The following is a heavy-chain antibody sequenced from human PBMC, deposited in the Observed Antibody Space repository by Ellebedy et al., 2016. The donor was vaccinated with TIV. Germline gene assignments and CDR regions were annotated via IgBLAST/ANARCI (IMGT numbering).Heavy chain of an antibody. CDR1: KFTVSYNY. J-gene: IGHJ2*01. CDR3: ARASFYDVDLSGWYFDL. D-gene: IGHD3-10*02. Sequence: GGSLRLSCAASKFTVSYNYMNWVRQAPGKVPEWVSGIYTDDSTDYADSVKGRFTISRDNSKNTLYLQMNSLRTEDTAVYYCARASFYDVDLSGWYFDLWGRGTLITVSS. CDR2: IYTDDST. V-gene: IGHV3-66*01.